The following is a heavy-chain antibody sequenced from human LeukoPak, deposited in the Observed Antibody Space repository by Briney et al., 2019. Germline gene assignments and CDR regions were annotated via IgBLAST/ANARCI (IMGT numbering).Heavy chain of an antibody. Sequence: ASVKVSCKASGYTFTGYYMHWVRQAPGQGLEWMGWINPNSGGTNYAQKFQGRVTMTRDTSISTAYMELSRLRSDDTAVYYCARPVLRSLEWRKDYYFDYWGQGTLVTVSS. CDR2: INPNSGGT. CDR3: ARPVLRSLEWRKDYYFDY. V-gene: IGHV1-2*02. D-gene: IGHD3-3*01. J-gene: IGHJ4*02. CDR1: GYTFTGYY.